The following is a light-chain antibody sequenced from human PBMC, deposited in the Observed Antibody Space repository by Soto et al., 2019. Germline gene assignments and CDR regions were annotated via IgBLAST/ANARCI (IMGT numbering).Light chain of an antibody. CDR2: EGS. J-gene: IGLJ1*01. Sequence: ALTQPASVSGSPGQSITISCTGSSNDVGRYNQVSWYQQHPGKAPKVMIYEGSQRPSGVSNRFSGSKSGNTASLTISGLQAEDEADYYCCSYVGSTTYVFGTGTKVTVL. CDR3: CSYVGSTTYV. CDR1: SNDVGRYNQ. V-gene: IGLV2-23*01.